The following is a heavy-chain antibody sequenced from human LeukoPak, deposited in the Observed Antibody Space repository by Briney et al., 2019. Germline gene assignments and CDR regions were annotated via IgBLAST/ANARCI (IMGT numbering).Heavy chain of an antibody. V-gene: IGHV3-21*01. D-gene: IGHD4-17*01. CDR1: GFTFSSYS. Sequence: GGSLRLSCAASGFTFSSYSMNWVRQAPGKGLEWVSSISSSSSYIYYADSVKGRFTISRDNAKNSLYLQMNSLRAEDTAVYYCVRAPAPNDYGDDRGICAYWGQGTLVTVSS. J-gene: IGHJ4*02. CDR2: ISSSSSYI. CDR3: VRAPAPNDYGDDRGICAY.